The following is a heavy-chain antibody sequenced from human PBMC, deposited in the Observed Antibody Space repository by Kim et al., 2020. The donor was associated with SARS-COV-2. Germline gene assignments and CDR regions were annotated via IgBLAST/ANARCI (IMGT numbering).Heavy chain of an antibody. J-gene: IGHJ4*02. Sequence: YAQKLQGRVTMTTDTSTSTAYMELRSLRSDDTAVYYCAREAGGYYSYFDYWGQGTLVTVSS. D-gene: IGHD3-22*01. V-gene: IGHV1-18*01. CDR3: AREAGGYYSYFDY.